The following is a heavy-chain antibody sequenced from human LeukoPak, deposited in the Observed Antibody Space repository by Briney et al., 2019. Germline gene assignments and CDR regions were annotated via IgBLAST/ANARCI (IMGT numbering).Heavy chain of an antibody. V-gene: IGHV3-30*02. CDR3: GRGNGYNFFHH. D-gene: IGHD5-24*01. CDR1: GFTFSSYG. Sequence: GGSLRLSCAASGFTFSSYGMHWVRQAPGKGLEWVAFIWYDGGNKYYADSVRGRFTISRDNSKNTLDLQMNSLKIEDTAVYYCGRGNGYNFFHHWGQGTLVTVSS. J-gene: IGHJ1*01. CDR2: IWYDGGNK.